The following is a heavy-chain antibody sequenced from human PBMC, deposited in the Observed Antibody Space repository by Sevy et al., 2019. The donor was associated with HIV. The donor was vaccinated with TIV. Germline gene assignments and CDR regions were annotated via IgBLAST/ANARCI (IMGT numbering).Heavy chain of an antibody. CDR3: AKKGGHGSGSYYWCFDL. Sequence: GGSLRLSCAASGFTFSTYWMHWVRQAPGKGLVWVSHINSDGSSTSYADSVKGRFTISRDNAKNTLYLQMNSLRAEDTAVYYCAKKGGHGSGSYYWCFDLWGRGTLVTISS. CDR2: INSDGSST. V-gene: IGHV3-74*01. J-gene: IGHJ2*01. D-gene: IGHD3-10*01. CDR1: GFTFSTYW.